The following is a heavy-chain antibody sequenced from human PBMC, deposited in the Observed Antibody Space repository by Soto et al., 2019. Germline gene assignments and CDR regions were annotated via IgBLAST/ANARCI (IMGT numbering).Heavy chain of an antibody. V-gene: IGHV3-11*05. CDR2: ISSSTSQT. D-gene: IGHD1-26*01. J-gene: IGHJ4*02. CDR1: GFTFSDYY. Sequence: QVQLVESGGGLVKPGGSLRLSCAVSGFTFSDYYMSWLRQAPGKGREWVSYISSSTSQTNYSDSVKGRFTISRDTSKNSLLRQMNSLRAEDAAVYYCARGRGAAADYFDFWGQGTLVTFSS. CDR3: ARGRGAAADYFDF.